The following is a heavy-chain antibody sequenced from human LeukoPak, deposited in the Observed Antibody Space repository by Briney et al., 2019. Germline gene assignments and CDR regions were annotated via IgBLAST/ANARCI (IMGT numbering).Heavy chain of an antibody. CDR2: IYYSGST. CDR1: GGSISSYY. Sequence: SETLSLTCTVSGGSISSYYWSWIRQPPGKGLEWIGYIYYSGSTNYNPSLKSRVTISVDTSKNQFSLKLSSVTAADTAVYYCARGTYYYGSGSYGSVDYWGQGTLVTVSS. J-gene: IGHJ4*02. V-gene: IGHV4-59*01. CDR3: ARGTYYYGSGSYGSVDY. D-gene: IGHD3-10*01.